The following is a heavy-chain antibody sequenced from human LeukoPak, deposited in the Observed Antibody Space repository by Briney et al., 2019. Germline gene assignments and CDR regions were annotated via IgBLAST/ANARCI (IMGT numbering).Heavy chain of an antibody. CDR3: ARGYCSSTSCYRRY. CDR2: IFTSGST. V-gene: IGHV4-61*02. Sequence: SETLSLTCTVSGGSIRSGSYYWSWIRQPAGKGLEWIGRIFTSGSTNYNPSLKSRVTISVDTSKNQFSLKLSSVTAADTAVYYCARGYCSSTSCYRRYWGQGTLVTVSS. CDR1: GGSIRSGSYY. D-gene: IGHD2-2*01. J-gene: IGHJ4*02.